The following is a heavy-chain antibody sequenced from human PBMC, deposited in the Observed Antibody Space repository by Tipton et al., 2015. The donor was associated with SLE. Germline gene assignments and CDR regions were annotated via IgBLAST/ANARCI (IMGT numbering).Heavy chain of an antibody. J-gene: IGHJ6*02. Sequence: TLSLTCTVSGGSISSSSYYWGWIRQPPGKGLEWIGSIYYSGSTYYNPSLKSRVTISVDTSKNQFSLKLSSVTAADTAVYYCARPTHQLGGYYYYYGMDVWGQGTTVTVSS. CDR3: ARPTHQLGGYYYYYGMDV. V-gene: IGHV4-39*07. CDR1: GGSISSSSYY. D-gene: IGHD7-27*01. CDR2: IYYSGST.